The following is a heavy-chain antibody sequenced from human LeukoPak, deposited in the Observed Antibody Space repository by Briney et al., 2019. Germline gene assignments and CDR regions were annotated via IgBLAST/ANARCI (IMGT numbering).Heavy chain of an antibody. V-gene: IGHV1-46*01. D-gene: IGHD4-17*01. CDR3: ATSGAVTFFDY. J-gene: IGHJ4*02. CDR1: GYTFTSYY. CDR2: INPSGGST. Sequence: ASXXVSCKASGYTFTSYYMHWVRQAPGQGLEWMGIINPSGGSTSYAQKFQGRVTMTRDTSTSTVYMELSSLRSEDTAVYYCATSGAVTFFDYRGQGTLVTVSS.